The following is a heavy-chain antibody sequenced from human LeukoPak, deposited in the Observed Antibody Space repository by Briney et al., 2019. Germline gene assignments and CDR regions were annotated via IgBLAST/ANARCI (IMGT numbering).Heavy chain of an antibody. CDR2: ISGSGGST. CDR1: GFTFSSYA. J-gene: IGHJ5*02. V-gene: IGHV3-23*01. Sequence: GGSLRLSCAASGFTFSSYAMSWVRQAPGKGLEWVSAISGSGGSTYYADSVKGRFTISRDNSKNTLYLQMNGLRAEDTAVYYCAKARGGYYDSSGYYPWGQGTLVTVSS. D-gene: IGHD3-22*01. CDR3: AKARGGYYDSSGYYP.